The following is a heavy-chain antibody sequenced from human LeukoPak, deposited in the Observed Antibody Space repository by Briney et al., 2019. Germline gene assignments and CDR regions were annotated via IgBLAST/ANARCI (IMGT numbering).Heavy chain of an antibody. V-gene: IGHV4-34*01. CDR2: IHHSGRT. CDR3: ARRVAGHVSFDC. D-gene: IGHD6-19*01. J-gene: IGHJ4*02. CDR1: GETFSDPY. Sequence: SETLSLTCAVYGETFSDPYWNWVRQVPGKGLEWIGEIHHSGRTKYNWSLKSRVTVSADTSNNQFSLNLSSVTTADTAVYYCARRVAGHVSFDCWGQGILVTVSS.